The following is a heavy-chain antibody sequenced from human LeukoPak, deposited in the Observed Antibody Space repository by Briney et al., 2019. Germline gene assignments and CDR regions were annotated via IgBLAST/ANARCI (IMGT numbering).Heavy chain of an antibody. CDR1: GGSISSYY. D-gene: IGHD3-22*01. CDR2: IYYSGST. CDR3: ARDPNDGSGYFYYFDY. Sequence: PSETLSLTCTVSGGSISSYYWSWIRQPPGKGLEWIGYIYYSGSTNYNPSLKSRVTISVDTPKNQFSLKLSSVTAADTAVYYCARDPNDGSGYFYYFDYWGQGTLVTVSS. V-gene: IGHV4-59*01. J-gene: IGHJ4*02.